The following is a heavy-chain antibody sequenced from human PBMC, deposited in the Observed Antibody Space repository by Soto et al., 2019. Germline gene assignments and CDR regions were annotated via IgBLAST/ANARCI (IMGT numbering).Heavy chain of an antibody. CDR3: AQPGYCSGGSCYP. D-gene: IGHD2-15*01. CDR2: IKSKTDGGTT. V-gene: IGHV3-15*01. Sequence: PGGSLRLSCAACGFTFSNAWMSWVRQAPGKGLEWVGRIKSKTDGGTTDYAAPVKGRFTISRDNSKNTLYLQMNSLRAEDTAVYYCAQPGYCSGGSCYPWGQGTLVTVSS. CDR1: GFTFSNAW. J-gene: IGHJ5*02.